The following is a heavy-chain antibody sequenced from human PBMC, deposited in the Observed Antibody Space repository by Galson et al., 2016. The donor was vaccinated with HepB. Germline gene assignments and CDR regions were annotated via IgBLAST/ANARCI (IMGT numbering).Heavy chain of an antibody. CDR1: GFTITSYG. D-gene: IGHD3-22*01. Sequence: SLRLSCAASGFTITSYGMTWVRQAPGKGLEWVSAISGSGVSIYYADTVKGRFTISRDNAKNSLYLQMNSLRAGDTALYYCAKDSGAYYYDSSGYRRNAFDIWGQGTMVTVSS. J-gene: IGHJ3*02. CDR2: ISGSGVSI. CDR3: AKDSGAYYYDSSGYRRNAFDI. V-gene: IGHV3-23*01.